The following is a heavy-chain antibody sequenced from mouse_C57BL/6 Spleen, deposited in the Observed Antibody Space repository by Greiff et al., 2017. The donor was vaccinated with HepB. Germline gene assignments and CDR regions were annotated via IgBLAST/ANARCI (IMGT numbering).Heavy chain of an antibody. CDR3: ARYYGSSRFDY. D-gene: IGHD1-1*01. CDR2: IYPRSGNT. Sequence: VQLQESGAELARPGASVKLSCKASGYTFTSYGISWVKQRTGQGLEWIGEIYPRSGNTYYNEKFKGKATLTADKSSSTAYMELRSLTSEDSAVYFCARYYGSSRFDYWGQGTTLTVSS. CDR1: GYTFTSYG. J-gene: IGHJ2*01. V-gene: IGHV1-81*01.